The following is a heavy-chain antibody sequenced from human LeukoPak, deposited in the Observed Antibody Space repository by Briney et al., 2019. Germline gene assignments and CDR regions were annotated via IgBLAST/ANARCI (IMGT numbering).Heavy chain of an antibody. CDR1: GFTFSDYY. Sequence: GGSLRLSCAAPGFTFSDYYMSWIRQAPGKGLEWVSYISSSGSTIYYADSVKGRFTISRDNAKNSLYLQMNSLRAEDTAVYYCARLGLAAAVGWFDPWGQGTLVTVSS. J-gene: IGHJ5*02. CDR2: ISSSGSTI. D-gene: IGHD6-13*01. CDR3: ARLGLAAAVGWFDP. V-gene: IGHV3-11*04.